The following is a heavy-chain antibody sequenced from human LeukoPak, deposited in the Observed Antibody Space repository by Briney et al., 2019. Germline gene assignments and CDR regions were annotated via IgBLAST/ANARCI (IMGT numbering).Heavy chain of an antibody. V-gene: IGHV3-66*01. CDR2: IYSGGST. CDR3: ARVGDDSSGYYSYYFDY. J-gene: IGHJ4*02. Sequence: GGSLRLSCAASGFTVSSNYMSWVRQAPGKGLEWVSVIYSGGSTYYADSVKGRFTISRDNSKNTLYLQMNSLRAEDTAVYYCARVGDDSSGYYSYYFDYWGQGTLVTVSS. CDR1: GFTVSSNY. D-gene: IGHD3-22*01.